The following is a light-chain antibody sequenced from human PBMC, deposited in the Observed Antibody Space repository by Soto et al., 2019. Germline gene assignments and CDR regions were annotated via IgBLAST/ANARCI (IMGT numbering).Light chain of an antibody. CDR1: QSVGNN. Sequence: EIMMTQSPATLSVSPGERATLSCWASQSVGNNLAWYQQKPGQAPRLLIYYASTRATGIPARFSGSGSGTEFTPTISSLQSEDSALYYCQQYNDWPPITFGQGTRLEMK. J-gene: IGKJ5*01. CDR3: QQYNDWPPIT. CDR2: YAS. V-gene: IGKV3-15*01.